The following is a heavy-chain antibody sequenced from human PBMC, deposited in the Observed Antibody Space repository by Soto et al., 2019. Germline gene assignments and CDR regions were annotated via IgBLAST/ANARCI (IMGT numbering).Heavy chain of an antibody. D-gene: IGHD3-22*01. CDR1: GFTFSSYG. CDR2: ISYDGSNK. CDR3: AKDLARGIRLTMIVVGYDY. Sequence: GGSLRLSCAASGFTFSSYGMHWVRQAPGKGLEWVAVISYDGSNKYYADSVKGRFTISRDNSKNTPYLQMNSLRAEDTAVYYCAKDLARGIRLTMIVVGYDYWGQGTLVTSPQ. J-gene: IGHJ4*02. V-gene: IGHV3-30*18.